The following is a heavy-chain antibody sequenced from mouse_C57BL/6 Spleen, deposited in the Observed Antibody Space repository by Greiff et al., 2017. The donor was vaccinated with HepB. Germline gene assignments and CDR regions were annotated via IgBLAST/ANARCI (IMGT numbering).Heavy chain of an antibody. D-gene: IGHD1-1*01. J-gene: IGHJ4*01. CDR3: TREEKNYYGSSYGYAMDY. CDR1: GFTFSSYA. V-gene: IGHV5-9-1*02. CDR2: ISSGGDYI. Sequence: EVHLVESGEGLVKPGGSLKLSCAASGFTFSSYAMSWVRQTPEKRLEWVAYISSGGDYIYYADTVKGRFTISRDNARNTLYLQMSSLKSEDTAMYYCTREEKNYYGSSYGYAMDYWGQGTSVTVSS.